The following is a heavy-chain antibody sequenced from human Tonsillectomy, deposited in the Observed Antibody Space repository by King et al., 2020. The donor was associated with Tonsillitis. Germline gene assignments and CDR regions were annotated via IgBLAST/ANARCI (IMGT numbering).Heavy chain of an antibody. D-gene: IGHD4-17*01. CDR1: GFTFSDYW. CDR2: INSEGSSI. J-gene: IGHJ3*02. Sequence: VQLVESGGGLVQPGGSLRLSCAGSGFTFSDYWMHWVRQAPGKGLVWVSGINSEGSSIIYADSVKGRITITRDIAKNTLYLQMNGLRAEDTAVYYCARVTTGAFDIWGQGTMVTVSS. V-gene: IGHV3-74*01. CDR3: ARVTTGAFDI.